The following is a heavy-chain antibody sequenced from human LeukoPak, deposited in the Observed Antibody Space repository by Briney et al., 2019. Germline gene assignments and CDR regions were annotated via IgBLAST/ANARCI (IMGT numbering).Heavy chain of an antibody. Sequence: GGSLRLSCAASGFTFSDYWMSWVRQAPGKGLEWVANIYQVGSEKYYVDSVKGRFTISRDNAKNSLYLQMNSLRAEDTAVYYCARGRGWLDPWGQGTLVIVSS. CDR3: ARGRGWLDP. J-gene: IGHJ5*02. CDR1: GFTFSDYW. V-gene: IGHV3-7*01. CDR2: IYQVGSEK.